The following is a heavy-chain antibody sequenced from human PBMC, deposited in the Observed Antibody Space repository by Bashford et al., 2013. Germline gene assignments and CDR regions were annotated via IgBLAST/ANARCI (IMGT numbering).Heavy chain of an antibody. J-gene: IGHJ4*02. Sequence: VRQAPGKGLEWVGRSRNKANSYTSEYAASVKGRFTISRDDSKNSVDLQMKSLKTEDTAVYYCGRGLFSGGIWHSGDYWGQGILVTVSS. D-gene: IGHD5-12*01. CDR2: SRNKANSYTS. V-gene: IGHV3-72*01. CDR3: GRGLFSGGIWHSGDY.